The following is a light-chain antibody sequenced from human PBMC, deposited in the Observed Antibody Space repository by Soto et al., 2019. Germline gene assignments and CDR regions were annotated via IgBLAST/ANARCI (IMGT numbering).Light chain of an antibody. Sequence: EIVLTQSPGTLSLSPGERATLSCRASQSVSSSQLAWYQQKPGQAPRLLIYGASTTATGIPDRFSGGGSGTDFTLTIIRLEPEDFAVYYCQQFGSSPEYTFGQGTKLEVK. CDR3: QQFGSSPEYT. V-gene: IGKV3-20*01. J-gene: IGKJ2*01. CDR1: QSVSSSQ. CDR2: GAS.